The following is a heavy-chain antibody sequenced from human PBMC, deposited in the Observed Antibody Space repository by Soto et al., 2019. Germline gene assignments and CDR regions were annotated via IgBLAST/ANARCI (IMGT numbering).Heavy chain of an antibody. V-gene: IGHV3-23*01. Sequence: PGGSLRLSCAASGFTFSSYAMSWVRQAPGKGLEWVSAISGSGGSTYYADSVKGRFTISRDNSKNTLYLQMNSLRAEDTAVYYCAKLGAPYCTNGVCYGGDAFDIWGQGTMVTVSS. D-gene: IGHD2-8*01. CDR1: GFTFSSYA. CDR3: AKLGAPYCTNGVCYGGDAFDI. CDR2: ISGSGGST. J-gene: IGHJ3*02.